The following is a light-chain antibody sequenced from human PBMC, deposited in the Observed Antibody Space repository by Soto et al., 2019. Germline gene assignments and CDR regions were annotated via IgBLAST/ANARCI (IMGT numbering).Light chain of an antibody. J-gene: IGLJ2*01. Sequence: QSALTQPASVSGSPGQSIPISCTGTSSDVGSYNLVSWYQQHPGKAPKLMIYEGSKRPSGVSNRFSGSKSGNTASLTISGLQAEDEADYYCCSYAGSSTLVFGRGTKLTVL. CDR1: SSDVGSYNL. V-gene: IGLV2-23*01. CDR3: CSYAGSSTLV. CDR2: EGS.